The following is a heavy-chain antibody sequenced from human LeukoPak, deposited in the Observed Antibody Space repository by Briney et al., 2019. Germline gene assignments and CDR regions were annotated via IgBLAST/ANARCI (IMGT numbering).Heavy chain of an antibody. CDR2: IIPIFGTA. CDR3: ARVKVGDYGGKEVFDY. V-gene: IGHV1-69*13. CDR1: GYTFTSYG. D-gene: IGHD4-23*01. Sequence: GASVKVSCKASGYTFTSYGISWVRQAPGQGLEWMGGIIPIFGTANYAQKFQGRVTITADESTSTAYMELSSLRSEDTAAYYCARVKVGDYGGKEVFDYWGQGTLVTVSS. J-gene: IGHJ4*02.